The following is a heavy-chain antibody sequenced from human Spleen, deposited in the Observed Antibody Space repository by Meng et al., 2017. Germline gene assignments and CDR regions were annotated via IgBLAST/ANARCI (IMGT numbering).Heavy chain of an antibody. D-gene: IGHD3-10*01. CDR3: ARGGSATITMAGQGYFDL. CDR2: IFYSRST. Sequence: QLQRQGPGPGLAKPSGTLSLSGTASGGSISSPSYYWGWIRQPPGKGLEWIGTIFYSRSTTYNPPLKSRVTISVDAPNNEFSLQLSSVTAADTAVYYCARGGSATITMAGQGYFDLWGRGSLVTVSS. J-gene: IGHJ2*01. CDR1: GGSISSPSYY. V-gene: IGHV4-39*07.